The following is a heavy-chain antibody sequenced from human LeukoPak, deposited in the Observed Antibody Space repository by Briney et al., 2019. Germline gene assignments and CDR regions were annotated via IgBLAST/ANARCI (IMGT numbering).Heavy chain of an antibody. Sequence: GGSLRLSCAASGFTFSDYEMIWVRQAPGKGLEWLLYISSSGGTIYYADSVKGRFTISRDNAENSLYLQMNSLRAEDTGLYYCGSFGYCSGGSCYRWFDPWGQGTLVTVSS. D-gene: IGHD2-15*01. J-gene: IGHJ5*02. CDR2: ISSSGGTI. CDR3: GSFGYCSGGSCYRWFDP. V-gene: IGHV3-48*03. CDR1: GFTFSDYE.